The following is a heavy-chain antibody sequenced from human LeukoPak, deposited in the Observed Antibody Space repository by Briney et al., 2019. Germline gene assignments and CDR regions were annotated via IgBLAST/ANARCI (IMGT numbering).Heavy chain of an antibody. CDR2: IYYSGST. J-gene: IGHJ3*02. CDR1: GGSISSYY. D-gene: IGHD5-18*01. V-gene: IGHV4-59*08. CDR3: ARVKPRGSGCSYGDAFDI. Sequence: SETLSLTCTVSGGSISSYYWSWIRQPPGKGLEWIGYIYYSGSTNYNPSLKSRVTISVDTSKNQFSLKLSSVTAADTAVYYCARVKPRGSGCSYGDAFDIWGQGTMVTVSS.